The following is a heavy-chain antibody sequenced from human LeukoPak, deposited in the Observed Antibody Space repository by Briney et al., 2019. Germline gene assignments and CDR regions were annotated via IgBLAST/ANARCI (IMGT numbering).Heavy chain of an antibody. J-gene: IGHJ4*02. V-gene: IGHV3-30*01. CDR3: ARDSTYYYDSGSSGPHYFGN. CDR1: GFTFSNYA. D-gene: IGHD3-10*01. Sequence: GGSLRLSCAASGFTFSNYAMHWVRQAPGKGLEWVSLISSGGTYEYYADSVKGRFTISRDNSKNTLYLQLNSLRAEDTAVYYCARDSTYYYDSGSSGPHYFGNWGQGTLVTVSS. CDR2: ISSGGTYE.